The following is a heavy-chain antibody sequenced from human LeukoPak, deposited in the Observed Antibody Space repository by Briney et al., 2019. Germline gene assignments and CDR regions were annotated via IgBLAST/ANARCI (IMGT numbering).Heavy chain of an antibody. CDR1: GFTFSSYS. CDR2: ISSSSSYI. D-gene: IGHD3-22*01. V-gene: IGHV3-21*01. CDR3: ARDSSGYASAGFDY. J-gene: IGHJ4*02. Sequence: GGSLRLSCAASGFTFSSYSMNWVRQAPGKGLEWVSSISSSSSYIYYADSVKGRFTISRDNAKNSLYLQMNSLRAEDTAVCYCARDSSGYASAGFDYWGQGTLVTVSS.